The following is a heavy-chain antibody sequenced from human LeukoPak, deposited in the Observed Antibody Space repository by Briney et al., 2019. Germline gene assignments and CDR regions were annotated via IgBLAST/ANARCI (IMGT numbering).Heavy chain of an antibody. V-gene: IGHV3-9*03. CDR2: ISWNSGSI. J-gene: IGHJ4*02. CDR1: GFTFDDYA. CDR3: AKAPSPYYYDSSGYVDY. D-gene: IGHD3-22*01. Sequence: GRSLRLSCAPSGFTFDDYAMHWVRQAPGKGLEWVSGISWNSGSIGYADSVKGRFTISRDNAKNSLYQQMNSLRAEDMALYYCAKAPSPYYYDSSGYVDYWGQGTLVTVSS.